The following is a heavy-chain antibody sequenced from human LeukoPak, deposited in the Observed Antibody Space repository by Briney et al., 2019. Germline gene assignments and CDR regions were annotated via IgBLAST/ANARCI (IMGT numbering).Heavy chain of an antibody. Sequence: SETLSLTCTVSGGSISSYYWSWIRQPPGKGLEWIGYIYYSGSTNYNPSLKSRVTISVDTSKNQFSLKLSSVTAADTAVYYCARVRGSSWYARTLNNWFDPWGQGTLVTVSS. D-gene: IGHD6-13*01. CDR2: IYYSGST. CDR3: ARVRGSSWYARTLNNWFDP. V-gene: IGHV4-59*12. CDR1: GGSISSYY. J-gene: IGHJ5*02.